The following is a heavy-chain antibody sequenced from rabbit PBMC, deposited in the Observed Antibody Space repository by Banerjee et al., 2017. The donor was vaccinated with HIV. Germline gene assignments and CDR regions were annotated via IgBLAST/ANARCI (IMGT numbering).Heavy chain of an antibody. CDR3: ARDLAGVIGWNFNL. Sequence: QEQLEESGGDLVKPEGSLTLTCTASGFSFSSSYWIWWVRQAPGKGLEWIGIIVTGGSGTTWYASWAKGRFTISKTSSTTVTLQMTSLTAADTATYFCARDLAGVIGWNFNLWGQGTLVTVS. CDR1: GFSFSSSYW. J-gene: IGHJ4*01. CDR2: IVTGGSGTT. D-gene: IGHD4-1*01. V-gene: IGHV1S45*01.